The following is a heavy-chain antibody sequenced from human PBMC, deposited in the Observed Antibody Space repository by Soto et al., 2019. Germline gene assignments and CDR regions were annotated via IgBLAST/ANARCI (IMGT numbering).Heavy chain of an antibody. CDR3: ARDVDADFRTDFDY. J-gene: IGHJ4*02. V-gene: IGHV3-48*04. CDR1: GFIFSTYA. CDR2: ISKSSSST. Sequence: GGSLRLSCAASGFIFSTYAMTWVRQASGKGLEWISYISKSSSSTYYADSVKGRFTISRDNAENSVYLEMDSLRAEDTALYYCARDVDADFRTDFDYWGRGTLVTVSS. D-gene: IGHD4-17*01.